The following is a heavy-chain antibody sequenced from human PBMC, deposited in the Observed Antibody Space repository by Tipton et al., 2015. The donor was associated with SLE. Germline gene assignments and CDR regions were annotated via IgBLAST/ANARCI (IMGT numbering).Heavy chain of an antibody. V-gene: IGHV4-34*01. CDR1: GGSFSGYF. Sequence: TLSLTCAVYGGSFSGYFWSWIRQHPGKGLEWVGHIYYNGRTHYNPSLGSRVTISLDTSRNQFSLKLTSVTAADTAVYYCASGNPVMPLWGQGTLVTVSS. D-gene: IGHD2-2*01. CDR2: IYYNGRT. CDR3: ASGNPVMPL. J-gene: IGHJ4*02.